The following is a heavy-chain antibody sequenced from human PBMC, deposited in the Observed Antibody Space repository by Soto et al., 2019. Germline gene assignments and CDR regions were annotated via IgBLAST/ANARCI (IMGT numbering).Heavy chain of an antibody. V-gene: IGHV1-69*02. D-gene: IGHD3-9*01. J-gene: IGHJ4*02. Sequence: QVQLVQSGAEVKKPGSSVKVSCKASGGTFSSYTISWVRQAPGQGLEWMGRIIPILGIANYAQKFQGRVTITADKSTSTAYMELSSLRSEDTAVYYCARGSKVLRYFDWQYYFDYWGQGTLVTVSS. CDR1: GGTFSSYT. CDR2: IIPILGIA. CDR3: ARGSKVLRYFDWQYYFDY.